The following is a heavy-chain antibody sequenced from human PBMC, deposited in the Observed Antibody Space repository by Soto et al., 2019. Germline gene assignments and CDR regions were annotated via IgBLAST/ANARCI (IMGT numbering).Heavy chain of an antibody. D-gene: IGHD1-26*01. CDR3: TQEAFGGSGNYYKSHHDY. CDR1: GDSISNDYY. V-gene: IGHV4-38-2*01. Sequence: VQLQESGPGLVKPSETLSLTCAVSGDSISNDYYWGWIRHPPGKGLEWIGTIFQSVNTYYNPSLKSRVTISVDTSKNHCSLKLSSVTAADTAVYYCTQEAFGGSGNYYKSHHDYWGQGNLVTVSS. CDR2: IFQSVNT. J-gene: IGHJ4*02.